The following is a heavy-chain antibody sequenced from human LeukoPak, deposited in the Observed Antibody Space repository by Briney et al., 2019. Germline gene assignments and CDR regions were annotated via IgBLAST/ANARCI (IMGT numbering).Heavy chain of an antibody. CDR1: GGSLSSYY. Sequence: SETLFLTCTVSGGSLSSYYWIWIRQTPGKGLEWIAYIHYTGSPTYNPSLKSRVTISVDTSKNQFSLKLTSVTAADTAVYYCARHSPNHYGDYFDYWGQGTLVTVSS. CDR2: IHYTGSP. J-gene: IGHJ4*02. CDR3: ARHSPNHYGDYFDY. V-gene: IGHV4-59*08. D-gene: IGHD4-17*01.